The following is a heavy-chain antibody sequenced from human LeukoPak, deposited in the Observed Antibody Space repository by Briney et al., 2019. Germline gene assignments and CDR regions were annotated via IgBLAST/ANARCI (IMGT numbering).Heavy chain of an antibody. CDR3: ARASMITFGGVITYYFDY. V-gene: IGHV4-59*01. Sequence: SETLSLTCTVSGGSISSYYWSWIRQPPGKGLEWIGYIYYSGSTNYNPSLKSRVTISVDTSKNRFSLKLSSVTAADTAVYYCARASMITFGGVITYYFDYWGQGTLVTVSS. CDR1: GGSISSYY. D-gene: IGHD3-16*02. CDR2: IYYSGST. J-gene: IGHJ4*02.